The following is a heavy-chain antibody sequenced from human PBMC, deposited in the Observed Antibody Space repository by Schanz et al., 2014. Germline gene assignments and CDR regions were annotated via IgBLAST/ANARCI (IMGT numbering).Heavy chain of an antibody. CDR2: ISYDGSDK. Sequence: QVQLVESGGGVVRPGRSLRLSCAASGFTFSNYGMHWVRQAPDKGLEWVAVISYDGSDKFYADSVKGRFTISRDNSNNTLSLQMNSLRIEDTAEYHCVKEEWWRFDPWGQGTLVTVSS. CDR1: GFTFSNYG. CDR3: VKEEWWRFDP. D-gene: IGHD2-15*01. J-gene: IGHJ5*02. V-gene: IGHV3-30*18.